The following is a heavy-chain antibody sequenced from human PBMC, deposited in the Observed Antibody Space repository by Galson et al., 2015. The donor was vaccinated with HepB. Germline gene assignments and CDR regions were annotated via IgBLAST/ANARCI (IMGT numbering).Heavy chain of an antibody. CDR1: GGSISSGGYY. J-gene: IGHJ4*02. Sequence: TLSLTCTVSGGSISSGGYYWSWIRQHPGKGLEWIGYIYYSGSTYYNPSLKSRVTISVDTSKNQFSLKLSSVTAADTAVYYCASAETYYDFWSGYSSPLIFDYWGQGTLVTVSS. V-gene: IGHV4-31*03. CDR3: ASAETYYDFWSGYSSPLIFDY. CDR2: IYYSGST. D-gene: IGHD3-3*01.